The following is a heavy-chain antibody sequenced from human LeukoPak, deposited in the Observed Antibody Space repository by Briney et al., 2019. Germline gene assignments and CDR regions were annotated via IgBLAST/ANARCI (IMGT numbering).Heavy chain of an antibody. D-gene: IGHD2-15*01. CDR1: GFTLSDYG. V-gene: IGHV3-30*03. CDR3: AGGLLGCRSGSCYPTDY. CDR2: IADNGNDK. Sequence: GGSLRLSCAVSGFTLSDYGMHWVRQAPGKGLEWVAVIADNGNDKWYIDSVKGRFTISRDNSKNTVYLQMNSLRPEDTALYYCAGGLLGCRSGSCYPTDYWGQGTLVTVSS. J-gene: IGHJ4*02.